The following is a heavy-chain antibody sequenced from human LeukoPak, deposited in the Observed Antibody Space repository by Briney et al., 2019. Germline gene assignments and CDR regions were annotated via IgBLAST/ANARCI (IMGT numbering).Heavy chain of an antibody. CDR1: GGTFSSYA. D-gene: IGHD3-22*01. J-gene: IGHJ4*02. Sequence: SVKVSCKASGGTFSSYAISWVRQAPGQGLEWMGGIIPIFGTANYAQKFQGRVTITADESTSTAYMELSSLRSEDTAVYYCARALNYYDSSGYYDYWGQGTLVTVSS. CDR3: ARALNYYDSSGYYDY. CDR2: IIPIFGTA. V-gene: IGHV1-69*13.